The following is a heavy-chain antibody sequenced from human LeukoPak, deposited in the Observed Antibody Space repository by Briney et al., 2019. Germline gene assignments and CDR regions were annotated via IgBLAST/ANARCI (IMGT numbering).Heavy chain of an antibody. J-gene: IGHJ4*02. CDR1: GGSISGSTYY. CDR2: IFYCGNA. V-gene: IGHV4-39*01. Sequence: SETLSLTCTVSGGSISGSTYYWGWIRQPPGKGLEWIGSIFYCGNAYYHPSLKSRVTMSVDTSKNPFSLKLSSATAADTAVYYCASAIQLWLPTLFDYWGQGTLVTVSS. CDR3: ASAIQLWLPTLFDY. D-gene: IGHD5-18*01.